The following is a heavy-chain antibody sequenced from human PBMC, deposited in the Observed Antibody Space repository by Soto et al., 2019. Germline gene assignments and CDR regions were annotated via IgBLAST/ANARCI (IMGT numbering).Heavy chain of an antibody. CDR3: ARRYGAGFDY. CDR2: IYYSGST. J-gene: IGHJ4*02. V-gene: IGHV4-59*01. CDR1: GGSISSYY. Sequence: QVQLQESGPGLVKPLATLSLTCTVSGGSISSYYWSWIRQPPGKGLEWIGYIYYSGSTNYNPSLKSRVTISVDTSKNQFSLKLSSVTAADTAVYYCARRYGAGFDYWGQGILVTVSS. D-gene: IGHD3-9*01.